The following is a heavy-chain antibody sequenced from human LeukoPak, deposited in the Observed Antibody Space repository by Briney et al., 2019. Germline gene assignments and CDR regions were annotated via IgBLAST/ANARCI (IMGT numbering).Heavy chain of an antibody. Sequence: SETLSLTCTVSGGSISNFYWTWIRQPPGKGLEWIGYIYNSGSTNYNPSLKSRVTISVDTSKNQFSLKLSSVTAADTAVYYCARVSEYVDTVSDYWGQGTLVTVSS. D-gene: IGHD5-18*01. CDR1: GGSISNFY. V-gene: IGHV4-59*01. CDR3: ARVSEYVDTVSDY. CDR2: IYNSGST. J-gene: IGHJ4*02.